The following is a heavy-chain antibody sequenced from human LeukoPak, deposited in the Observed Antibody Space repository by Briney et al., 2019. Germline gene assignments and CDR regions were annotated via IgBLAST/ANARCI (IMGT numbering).Heavy chain of an antibody. Sequence: PGGSLRLPCAASRFSFSNYWMHWVRQAPGKGLVWVSRVKSDGSNPSYADSVKGRFTISRDNAENMLYLQMNTLGAEDTAVYYCARDIVSGSGSLDYWGQGTLVTVSS. J-gene: IGHJ4*02. CDR3: ARDIVSGSGSLDY. CDR2: VKSDGSNP. V-gene: IGHV3-74*01. CDR1: RFSFSNYW. D-gene: IGHD3-10*01.